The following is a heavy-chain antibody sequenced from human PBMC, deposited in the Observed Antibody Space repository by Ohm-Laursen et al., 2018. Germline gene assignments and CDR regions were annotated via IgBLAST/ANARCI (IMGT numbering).Heavy chain of an antibody. D-gene: IGHD1-26*01. CDR2: ISSSSSYI. J-gene: IGHJ5*01. Sequence: SLRLSCTAAGFTFNIYTMNWVRQAPGKGLEWVSSISSSSSYIYYADSVKGRFTISRDNAKNSLYLQMNSLRAEDTAVYYCAREYSGNYRFDSWGQGTLVTVSS. CDR3: AREYSGNYRFDS. CDR1: GFTFNIYT. V-gene: IGHV3-21*01.